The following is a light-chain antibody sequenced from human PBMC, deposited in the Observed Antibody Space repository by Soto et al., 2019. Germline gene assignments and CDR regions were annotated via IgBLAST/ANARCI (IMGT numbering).Light chain of an antibody. CDR3: QQYGSSPPLT. V-gene: IGKV3-20*01. CDR1: QSVSSSY. J-gene: IGKJ4*01. CDR2: GAS. Sequence: EIVLTQSPGTLSLSPGERATLSCRASQSVSSSYLAWYQQKPGQAPRLLIYGASSRATGIPDRFSGSGSGTEFTLTISRLEPEEFAVYYCQQYGSSPPLTFGGGTKVESK.